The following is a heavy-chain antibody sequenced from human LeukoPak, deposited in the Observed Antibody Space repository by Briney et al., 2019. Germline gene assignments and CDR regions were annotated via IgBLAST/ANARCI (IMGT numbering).Heavy chain of an antibody. V-gene: IGHV3-21*01. CDR3: AKGRMVRGVISRSYFDY. CDR2: ISSSSSYI. CDR1: GFTFSSYS. J-gene: IGHJ4*02. Sequence: GGSLRLSCAASGFTFSSYSMNWVRQAPGKGLEWVSSISSSSSYIYYADSVKGRFTISRDNAKNSLYLQMNSLRAEDTAVYYCAKGRMVRGVISRSYFDYWGQGTLVTVSS. D-gene: IGHD3-10*01.